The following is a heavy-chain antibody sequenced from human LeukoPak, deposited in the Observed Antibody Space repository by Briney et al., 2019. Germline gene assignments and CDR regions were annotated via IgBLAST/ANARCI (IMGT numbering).Heavy chain of an antibody. D-gene: IGHD6-19*01. CDR1: GFTFSSYA. CDR2: IKQDGSEK. V-gene: IGHV3-7*01. CDR3: AREPSSGWYRGPFDY. Sequence: GGSLRLSCAASGFTFSSYAMHWVRQAPGKGLEWVANIKQDGSEKYYVDSVKGRFTISRDNAKNSLYLQMNSLRAEDTAVYYCAREPSSGWYRGPFDYWGQGTLVTVSS. J-gene: IGHJ4*02.